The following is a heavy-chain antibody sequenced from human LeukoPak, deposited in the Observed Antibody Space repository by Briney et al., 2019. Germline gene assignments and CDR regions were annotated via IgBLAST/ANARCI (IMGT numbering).Heavy chain of an antibody. Sequence: SETLSLTCTVSGGSISSYYWSWIRQPPGKGLEWIGYIYYSGSPNYNPSLKSRVTISVDTSKNQFSLKLTSVTAADTAVYYCARDYGGNSGWFDPWGQGTLVTV. CDR2: IYYSGSP. D-gene: IGHD4-23*01. J-gene: IGHJ5*02. V-gene: IGHV4-59*01. CDR1: GGSISSYY. CDR3: ARDYGGNSGWFDP.